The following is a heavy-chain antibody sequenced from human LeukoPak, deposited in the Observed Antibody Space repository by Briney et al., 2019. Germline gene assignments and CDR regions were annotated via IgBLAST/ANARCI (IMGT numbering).Heavy chain of an antibody. CDR3: VVLPGY. J-gene: IGHJ4*02. D-gene: IGHD3-16*02. CDR1: GYSISGTYY. V-gene: IGHV4-38-2*02. CDR2: FYDSGSS. Sequence: PSETLSLTCTVSGYSISGTYYWGWIRQPPGKGLEWIGSFYDSGSSYYNSSLKSRVTISVDTSKHQFSLKLNSVTAADTAVYYCVVLPGYWGQGTLVTVSS.